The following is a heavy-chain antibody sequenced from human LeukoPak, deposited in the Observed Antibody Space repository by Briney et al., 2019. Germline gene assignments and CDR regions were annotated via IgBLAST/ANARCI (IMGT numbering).Heavy chain of an antibody. V-gene: IGHV3-48*03. Sequence: GGSLRLSCAASGFTFSSYELCWVRQAPGKGLEWISYISSSSTIIKYADSVRGRFTISRDDARESLYLQMSSLRADDTAIYYCGASRQYVGAFDIWGQGTLVTVSS. CDR3: GASRQYVGAFDI. J-gene: IGHJ3*02. CDR1: GFTFSSYE. CDR2: ISSSSTII. D-gene: IGHD3-16*01.